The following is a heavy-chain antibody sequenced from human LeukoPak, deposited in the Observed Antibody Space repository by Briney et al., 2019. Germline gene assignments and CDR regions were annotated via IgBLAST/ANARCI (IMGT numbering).Heavy chain of an antibody. V-gene: IGHV1-18*01. CDR1: GYTFTRYG. J-gene: IGHJ4*02. CDR2: IITYNGNT. D-gene: IGHD5-24*01. CDR3: ARSLDASWLQCPEF. Sequence: ASVKVSCKTSGYTFTRYGITWVRQAPGQGLEWMGWIITYNGNTNYAQYLQGRVTMTTDTSTSTAYMELRSLRYDDTAVYYCARSLDASWLQCPEFWGQGTLVTVSP.